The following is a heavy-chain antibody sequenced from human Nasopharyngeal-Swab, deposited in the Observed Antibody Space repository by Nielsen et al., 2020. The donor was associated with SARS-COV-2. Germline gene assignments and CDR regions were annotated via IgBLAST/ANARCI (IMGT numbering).Heavy chain of an antibody. V-gene: IGHV3-15*01. CDR3: TIIPLDILTGYYQYYFDY. CDR1: GFTFSNAW. Sequence: GESLKISCAASGFTFSNAWMSWVRQAPGKGLEWVGRIKSKTDGGTTDYAAPVKGRFTISRDDSKNTLYLQMNSLKTEDTAVYYCTIIPLDILTGYYQYYFDYWGQGTLVTSPQ. D-gene: IGHD3-9*01. CDR2: IKSKTDGGTT. J-gene: IGHJ4*02.